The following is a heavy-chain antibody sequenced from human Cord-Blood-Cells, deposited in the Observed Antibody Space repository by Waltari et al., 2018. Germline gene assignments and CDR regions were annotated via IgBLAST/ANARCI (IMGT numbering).Heavy chain of an antibody. CDR3: AKWGVVPAAMGFDY. Sequence: QVQLVESGGGVVQPGGSLRLSCAASGVTFSSYGMPWVRQAPGKGLEWVAFIRYDGSNKYYADSVKGRFTISRDNSKNTLYLQMNSLRAEDTAVYYCAKWGVVPAAMGFDYWGQGTLVTVSS. V-gene: IGHV3-30*02. J-gene: IGHJ4*02. CDR2: IRYDGSNK. D-gene: IGHD2-2*01. CDR1: GVTFSSYG.